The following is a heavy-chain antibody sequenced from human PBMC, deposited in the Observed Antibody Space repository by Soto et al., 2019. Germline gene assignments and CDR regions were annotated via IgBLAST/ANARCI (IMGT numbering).Heavy chain of an antibody. V-gene: IGHV3-23*01. J-gene: IGHJ3*02. CDR2: IGGGDDDR. Sequence: GGSLRLSCAASGFTFSTYAMSWVRQAPGKGLEWVSSIGGGDDDRYYADSVTGRSAISRDNSKSMMFLQMNSLRDEDTAVYYCAKDRMSYNSVWDPFDTWGQGTLVTVSS. CDR1: GFTFSTYA. D-gene: IGHD3-10*01. CDR3: AKDRMSYNSVWDPFDT.